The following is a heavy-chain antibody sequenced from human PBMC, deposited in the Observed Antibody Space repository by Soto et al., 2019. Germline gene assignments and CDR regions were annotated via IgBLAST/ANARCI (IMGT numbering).Heavy chain of an antibody. CDR1: GFTFDDYA. D-gene: IGHD5-12*01. J-gene: IGHJ3*01. V-gene: IGHV3-9*01. Sequence: EVQLVESGGGLVQPGRYLRLYCVASGFTFDDYAMHWVRQVPGKGLEWVSGINWNSGSIGYADSVKGRFTISRDNAKNSLYLQMNSLRAEDTSLYYCAKDILSGYSDSCAFDFWGQGTMVTVSS. CDR3: AKDILSGYSDSCAFDF. CDR2: INWNSGSI.